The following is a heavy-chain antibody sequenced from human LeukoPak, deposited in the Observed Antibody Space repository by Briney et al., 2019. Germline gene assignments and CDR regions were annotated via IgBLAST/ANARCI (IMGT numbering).Heavy chain of an antibody. CDR3: ARSPRGGGIAVAGTILRNWFDP. CDR2: IYYSGST. D-gene: IGHD6-19*01. J-gene: IGHJ5*02. V-gene: IGHV4-59*08. CDR1: GGSISSYY. Sequence: PSETLSLTCTVSGGSISSYYWSWIRQPPGKGLEWIGYIYYSGSTNYNPSLKSRVTISVDTSKNQFSLKLSSVTAADTAVYYCARSPRGGGIAVAGTILRNWFDPWGQGTLVTVSS.